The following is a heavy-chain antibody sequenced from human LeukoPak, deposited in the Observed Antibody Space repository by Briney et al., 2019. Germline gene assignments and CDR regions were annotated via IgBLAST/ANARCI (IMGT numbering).Heavy chain of an antibody. V-gene: IGHV4-30-4*08. J-gene: IGHJ4*02. Sequence: PSQTLSLTCTVSGGSISSGDYYWSWIRQPPGKGLEWIGYIYYSGSTYYNPSLKSRVTISVDTSKNQFSLGLRSLTAADTAVYYCARGRVAYSAYYFDYWGQGTLVTVSS. CDR2: IYYSGST. CDR1: GGSISSGDYY. D-gene: IGHD2-15*01. CDR3: ARGRVAYSAYYFDY.